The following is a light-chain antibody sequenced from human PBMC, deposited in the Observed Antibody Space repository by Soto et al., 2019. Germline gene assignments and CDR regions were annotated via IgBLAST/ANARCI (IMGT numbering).Light chain of an antibody. J-gene: IGLJ1*01. V-gene: IGLV2-23*01. CDR1: SSDVGSSNL. CDR3: CSYVEDSRYV. CDR2: EGT. Sequence: QSALTQPASVSGSPGQSITISCTGSSSDVGSSNLVSWYQQHPGKVPKVIIFEGTKRPSGVSNRFSGSKSGNTASLTISGLQAEDEADYYCCSYVEDSRYVFGIGTKLTVL.